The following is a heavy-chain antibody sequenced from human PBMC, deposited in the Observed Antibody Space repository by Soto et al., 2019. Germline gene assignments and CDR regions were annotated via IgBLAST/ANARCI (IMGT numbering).Heavy chain of an antibody. J-gene: IGHJ2*01. D-gene: IGHD5-12*01. V-gene: IGHV3-9*01. Sequence: EVQLVESGGGLVQPGRSLRLACAASGFIFDDYAMHWVRQAPGKGLEWVSGMSWITRTIRYADSVKGRFTISRDNANNSLYLQMNSLRSEDTALYYCARDMSPLLGGFTLPWGYLDLWGRGSLVTVSS. CDR2: MSWITRTI. CDR3: ARDMSPLLGGFTLPWGYLDL. CDR1: GFIFDDYA.